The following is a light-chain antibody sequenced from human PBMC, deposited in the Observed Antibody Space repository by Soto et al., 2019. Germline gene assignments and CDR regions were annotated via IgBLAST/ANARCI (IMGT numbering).Light chain of an antibody. Sequence: EIVLTQSPGTLSLSPGERATLSCRASQSVSSSYLAWYQQKPGQAPRLLIYGASSRATGIPDRFSGSGSGTDFTLTISRLEPEDFAVYYCQQYGSSPGAPGPMYTFGQGTKLEIK. J-gene: IGKJ2*01. CDR2: GAS. CDR1: QSVSSSY. V-gene: IGKV3-20*01. CDR3: QQYGSSPGAPGPMYT.